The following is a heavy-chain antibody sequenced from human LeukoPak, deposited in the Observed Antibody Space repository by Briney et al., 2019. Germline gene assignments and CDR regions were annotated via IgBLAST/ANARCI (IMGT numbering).Heavy chain of an antibody. CDR3: ARVTGRIEIWPQPFGDGMDV. Sequence: GGSLRLSCAASGFAFSSYAVSWVRQTPGKGLEWVSAISSRGGTTYYADSVQGRFTISRDNSKNTLYLQISSLRDEDTAAYHCARVTGRIEIWPQPFGDGMDVWGQGTTVTVSS. D-gene: IGHD5-18*01. CDR2: ISSRGGTT. CDR1: GFAFSSYA. J-gene: IGHJ6*02. V-gene: IGHV3-23*01.